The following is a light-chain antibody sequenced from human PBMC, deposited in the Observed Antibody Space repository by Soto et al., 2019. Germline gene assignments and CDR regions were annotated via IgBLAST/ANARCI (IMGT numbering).Light chain of an antibody. V-gene: IGLV1-47*01. CDR1: TSNIGSKY. Sequence: QSVLTQSPSASGTPGQRVTISCSGSTSNIGSKYVYWYQQLPGAAPKLLIYKNNERPSGVPDRFSGSKSGTSASLAISGLRSEDEADYYCAAWDDSLIGHWVFGRGTKLTVL. CDR2: KNN. J-gene: IGLJ3*02. CDR3: AAWDDSLIGHWV.